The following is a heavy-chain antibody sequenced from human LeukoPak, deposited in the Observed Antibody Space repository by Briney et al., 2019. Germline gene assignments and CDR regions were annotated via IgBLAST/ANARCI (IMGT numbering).Heavy chain of an antibody. CDR1: GFIFTDYW. J-gene: IGHJ6*03. Sequence: GGSLRLSCAASGFIFTDYWMYWVRQAPGRGLAWVANIKEDGSEKNYVDSVKGRFTISRDNAKNSLYLQMNSLRAEDTAVYYCAREIAAAGTDNYSYYYYYMDVWGKGTTVTVSS. CDR3: AREIAAAGTDNYSYYYYYMDV. V-gene: IGHV3-7*01. D-gene: IGHD6-13*01. CDR2: IKEDGSEK.